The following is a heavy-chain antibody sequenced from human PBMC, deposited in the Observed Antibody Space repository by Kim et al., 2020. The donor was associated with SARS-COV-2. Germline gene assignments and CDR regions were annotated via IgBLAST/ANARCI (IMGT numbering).Heavy chain of an antibody. CDR2: INHSGST. CDR1: GGSFSGYY. V-gene: IGHV4-34*01. J-gene: IGHJ4*02. CDR3: ATLQRRSRYWDRHTDY. Sequence: SETLSLTCAVYGGSFSGYYWSWIRQPPGKGLEWIGEINHSGSTNYNPSLKSRVTISVDTSKNQFSLKLSSVTAADTAVYYCATLQRRSRYWDRHTDYWGQGTLVTVSS. D-gene: IGHD3-16*02.